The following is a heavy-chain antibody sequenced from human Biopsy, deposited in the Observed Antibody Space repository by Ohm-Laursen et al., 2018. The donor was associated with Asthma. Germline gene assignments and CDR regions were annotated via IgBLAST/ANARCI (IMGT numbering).Heavy chain of an antibody. CDR3: ARGQKSAGDRWFDP. CDR2: INPNSGAT. V-gene: IGHV1-2*06. D-gene: IGHD6-13*01. J-gene: IGHJ5*02. CDR1: GYPFIGYH. Sequence: GASVKVSCKASGYPFIGYHIHWMRQAPGQGLEWMGRINPNSGATNYAQKFQGRVTTTRDTSISTAYMEVSGLRSDDTAVYYCARGQKSAGDRWFDPWGQGTLVTVSS.